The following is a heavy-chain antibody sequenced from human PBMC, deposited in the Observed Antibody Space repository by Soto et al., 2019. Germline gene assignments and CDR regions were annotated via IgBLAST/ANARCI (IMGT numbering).Heavy chain of an antibody. J-gene: IGHJ3*02. CDR2: ISAYNGNT. CDR1: GYTFTSYG. CDR3: AREYDILTGYYTAFDI. V-gene: IGHV1-18*01. Sequence: ASVKVSCKASGYTFTSYGISWVRQAHGQGLEWMGWISAYNGNTNYAQKLQGRVTMTTDTSTSTAYMELRSLRSDDTAVYYCAREYDILTGYYTAFDIWGQGTMVTVSS. D-gene: IGHD3-9*01.